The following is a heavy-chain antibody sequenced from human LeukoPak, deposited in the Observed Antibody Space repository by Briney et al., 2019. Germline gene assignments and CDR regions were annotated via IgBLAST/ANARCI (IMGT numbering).Heavy chain of an antibody. J-gene: IGHJ3*02. CDR3: ARGPDDSSGYFDYAFDI. D-gene: IGHD3-22*01. Sequence: PSETLSLTCTVSGVSISSSSYYWGWIRQPPGKGLEWIGCIYCSGSTYYIPSLKRRVTIYEDTSQNQFYLKLSSVTAANTAVYYCARGPDDSSGYFDYAFDIWGQGTMVTVSS. CDR2: IYCSGST. V-gene: IGHV4-39*01. CDR1: GVSISSSSYY.